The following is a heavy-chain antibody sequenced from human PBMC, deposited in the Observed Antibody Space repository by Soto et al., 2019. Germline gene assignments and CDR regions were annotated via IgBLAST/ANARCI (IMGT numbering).Heavy chain of an antibody. CDR2: IYYSGST. D-gene: IGHD3-10*01. Sequence: QVQLQESGPGLVKPSETLSLTCTVSGGSISSYYWSWIRQPPGKGLEWIGYIYYSGSTNYNPSLKSRVTXXAXTCXNQFSLKLNAMTAADTAVYYCARHNYGSGSTYFDYWGQGTLVTVSS. CDR3: ARHNYGSGSTYFDY. J-gene: IGHJ4*02. V-gene: IGHV4-59*08. CDR1: GGSISSYY.